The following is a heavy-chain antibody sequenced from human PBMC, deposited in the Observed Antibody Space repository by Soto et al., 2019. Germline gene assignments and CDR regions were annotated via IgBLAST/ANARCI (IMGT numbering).Heavy chain of an antibody. CDR3: ARDKTCSGGSCYYAFDI. V-gene: IGHV3-53*04. D-gene: IGHD2-15*01. CDR1: GFTVISNY. CDR2: IYSGGST. Sequence: GGSLRLSCAASGFTVISNYMTWVRQAPGKGLEWLSVIYSGGSTYYADSVKGRFTISRHNSKNTLYLQMNSLRAEDTAVYYCARDKTCSGGSCYYAFDIWGQGTMVTVSS. J-gene: IGHJ3*02.